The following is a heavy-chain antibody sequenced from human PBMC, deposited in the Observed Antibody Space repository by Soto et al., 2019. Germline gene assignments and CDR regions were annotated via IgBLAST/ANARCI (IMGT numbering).Heavy chain of an antibody. CDR1: GYTFTSYG. Sequence: GASVKVSCKASGYTFTSYGISWVRQAPGQGLEWMGWISAYNGNTNYAQKLQGRVTMTTDTSTSTAYTELRSLRSDDTAVYYCARAQDIVVVVADNWFDPWGQGTLVTVSS. J-gene: IGHJ5*02. CDR2: ISAYNGNT. V-gene: IGHV1-18*01. CDR3: ARAQDIVVVVADNWFDP. D-gene: IGHD2-15*01.